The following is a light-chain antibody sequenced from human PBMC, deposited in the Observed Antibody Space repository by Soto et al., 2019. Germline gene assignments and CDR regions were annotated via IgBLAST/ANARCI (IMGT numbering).Light chain of an antibody. CDR2: GAS. CDR1: QDIRKN. V-gene: IGKV1-33*01. CDR3: QQYDELIT. Sequence: DIQMTQSPSSLSASVGDRVTITCQASQDIRKNLNWYHQKPGKAPKILIYGASTFETGVPSRFSGSGSGTAVTLIITSLQHEDFSTYYCQQYDELITFGGGNKVEIK. J-gene: IGKJ4*01.